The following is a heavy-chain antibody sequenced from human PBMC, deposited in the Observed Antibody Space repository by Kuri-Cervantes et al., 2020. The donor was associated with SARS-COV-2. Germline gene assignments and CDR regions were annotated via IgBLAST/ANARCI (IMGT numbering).Heavy chain of an antibody. V-gene: IGHV3-11*04. D-gene: IGHD3-22*01. CDR3: ARGSRGHYYDSSGTFDY. J-gene: IGHJ4*02. CDR2: IGPSGTTK. Sequence: GESLKISCTASGFIFSDYYMTWIRQAPGKGLEWVSNIGPSGTTKYYADSVKGRFTISRDNAKNSLYLQMNSLRAEDTAVYYCARGSRGHYYDSSGTFDYWGQGTLVTVSS. CDR1: GFIFSDYY.